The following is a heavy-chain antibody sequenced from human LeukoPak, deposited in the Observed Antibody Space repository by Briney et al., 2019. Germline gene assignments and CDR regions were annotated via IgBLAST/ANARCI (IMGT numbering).Heavy chain of an antibody. CDR1: GFTFSNYA. CDR2: ISYDESNQ. V-gene: IGHV3-30-3*01. CDR3: ARGGKYSSSWYSGRDAFDI. Sequence: GRALRLSCAASGFTFSNYAMHWVRQAPGKGLEWVAMISYDESNQYYVDSVKGRFTISRDNSKKSLYLQMNGLRPDDTALYYCARGGKYSSSWYSGRDAFDIWGQGTMVTVSS. D-gene: IGHD6-13*01. J-gene: IGHJ3*02.